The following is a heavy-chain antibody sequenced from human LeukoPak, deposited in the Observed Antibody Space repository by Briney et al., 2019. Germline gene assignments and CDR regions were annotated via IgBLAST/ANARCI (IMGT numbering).Heavy chain of an antibody. CDR2: IYFRGSA. V-gene: IGHV4-39*07. Sequence: SETLSLTCTVSGGSISSSTYYWGWIRQPPGKGLEWIGSIYFRGSAYYNPSFKSRVTMSVETSKNQFSLNLSSVTAADTAVYYCATRKLGNDYWGQGTLVTVSS. CDR1: GGSISSSTYY. D-gene: IGHD7-27*01. CDR3: ATRKLGNDY. J-gene: IGHJ4*02.